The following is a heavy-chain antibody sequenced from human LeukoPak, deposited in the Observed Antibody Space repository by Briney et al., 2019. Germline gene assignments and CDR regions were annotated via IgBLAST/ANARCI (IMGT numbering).Heavy chain of an antibody. CDR3: AKGYYGSGSLDYFDY. V-gene: IGHV3-23*01. D-gene: IGHD3-10*01. CDR1: GFTFSSYA. CDR2: ISGSGGST. J-gene: IGHJ4*02. Sequence: GGSLRLSCAASGFTFSSYAMSWVRQAPGKGLEWVSAISGSGGSTYYADSVKGRFTISRDNSKNTLYLQMNSLRAEDTAVYYCAKGYYGSGSLDYFDYWGQGTLVTVSS.